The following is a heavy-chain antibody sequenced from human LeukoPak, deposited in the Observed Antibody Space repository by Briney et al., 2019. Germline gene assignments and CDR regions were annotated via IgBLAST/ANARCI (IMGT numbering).Heavy chain of an antibody. J-gene: IGHJ4*02. CDR2: IYPGDSDT. CDR1: GYSFTSYW. CDR3: ARVVPAAMSDFDY. V-gene: IGHV5-51*01. D-gene: IGHD2-2*01. Sequence: GESLKISCKGSGYSFTSYWIGWVRQMPGKGPEWMGIIYPGDSDTRYSPSFQGQVTISADESISTAYLQWSSLKASDTAMYYCARVVPAAMSDFDYWGQGTLVTVSS.